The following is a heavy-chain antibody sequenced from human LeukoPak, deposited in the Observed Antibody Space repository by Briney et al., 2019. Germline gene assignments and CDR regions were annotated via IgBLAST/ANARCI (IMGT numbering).Heavy chain of an antibody. CDR1: GYIFTNYG. CDR3: ARDTTGYCSSTSCSPFARGFDY. D-gene: IGHD2-2*01. J-gene: IGHJ4*02. CDR2: ISVYNGDT. Sequence: ASVKVSCKASGYIFTNYGISWVRQAPGQGLEWMGWISVYNGDTNYAQKLQGRVTMTTDTSTSTAYMEVRSLRSDDTAVYFCARDTTGYCSSTSCSPFARGFDYWGQGTLVTVSS. V-gene: IGHV1-18*01.